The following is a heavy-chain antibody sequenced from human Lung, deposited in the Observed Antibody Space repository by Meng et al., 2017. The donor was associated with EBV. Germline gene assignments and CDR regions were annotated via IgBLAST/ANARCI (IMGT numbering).Heavy chain of an antibody. CDR3: ARDRVQLWFS. D-gene: IGHD5-18*01. Sequence: VESWGGVVHPGRSLRLSCAAAGFTFSSYARHWVRQAPGKGLEWVAVISYDGSNKYYADSVKGRFTISRDNSKNTLYLQMNSLRAEDTAVYYCARDRVQLWFSWGQGTLVTVSS. J-gene: IGHJ5*02. V-gene: IGHV3-30-3*01. CDR2: ISYDGSNK. CDR1: GFTFSSYA.